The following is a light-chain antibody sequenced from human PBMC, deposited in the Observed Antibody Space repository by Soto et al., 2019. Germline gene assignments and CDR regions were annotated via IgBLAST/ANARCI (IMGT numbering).Light chain of an antibody. CDR2: LGS. V-gene: IGKV2-28*01. Sequence: DIVMTQSPVSLPVTPGEPASISCRSSQSLLNSNGHNCLDWYLQKPGQSPQLLIHLGSVRASGDTDRFSGSGSVTDFTLEISRGEAEDVGGYYCRQALQGPPTFGGGTKVEIK. J-gene: IGKJ4*01. CDR3: RQALQGPPT. CDR1: QSLLNSNGHNC.